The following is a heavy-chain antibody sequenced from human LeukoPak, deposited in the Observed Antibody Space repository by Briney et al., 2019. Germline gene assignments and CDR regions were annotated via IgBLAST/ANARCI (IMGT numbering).Heavy chain of an antibody. CDR2: INHSGST. Sequence: SETLSLTCAVYGGSFSGYYWNWIRQPPGKGLEWIGEINHSGSTNYNPSLKSRVTISVDTSKNQFSLKLSSVTAADTAVYYCARGGVRFLEWLSINWFDPWGQGTLVTVSS. CDR1: GGSFSGYY. V-gene: IGHV4-34*01. CDR3: ARGGVRFLEWLSINWFDP. D-gene: IGHD3-3*01. J-gene: IGHJ5*02.